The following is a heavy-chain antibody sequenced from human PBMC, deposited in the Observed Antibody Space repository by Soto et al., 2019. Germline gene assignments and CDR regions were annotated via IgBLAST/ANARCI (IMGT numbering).Heavy chain of an antibody. D-gene: IGHD5-12*01. J-gene: IGHJ4*02. CDR2: IYYSGTH. CDR1: GGSISSYY. Sequence: LSLTCTVSGGSISSYYWSWVRQPPGNGLEWIGYIYYSGTHNYNPSLKSRLTISVDTSKNQFSLKLNSVTAADTAVYYCARVQMATLYYDYWGQVTLVTVAS. V-gene: IGHV4-59*01. CDR3: ARVQMATLYYDY.